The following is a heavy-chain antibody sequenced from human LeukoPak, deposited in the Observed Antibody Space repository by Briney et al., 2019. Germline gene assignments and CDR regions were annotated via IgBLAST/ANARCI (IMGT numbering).Heavy chain of an antibody. CDR3: ARDQVNYGSGSYPSHNWFDP. CDR2: IYYSGST. CDR1: GGSISSYY. V-gene: IGHV4-59*01. J-gene: IGHJ5*02. Sequence: SETLSLTCTVSGGSISSYYWSWIRQPPGKGLELIGYIYYSGSTNYNPPLKSRVTISVDTSKNQFSLKLSSVTAADTAVYYCARDQVNYGSGSYPSHNWFDPWGQGTLVTVSS. D-gene: IGHD3-10*01.